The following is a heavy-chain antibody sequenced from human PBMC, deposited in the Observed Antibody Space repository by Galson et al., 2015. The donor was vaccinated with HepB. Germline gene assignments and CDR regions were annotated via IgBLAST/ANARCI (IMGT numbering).Heavy chain of an antibody. V-gene: IGHV3-23*01. CDR3: AKKPGWYSGTSLAY. CDR1: RFTFSNYA. D-gene: IGHD1-26*01. CDR2: ISESGATT. J-gene: IGHJ4*02. Sequence: SLRLSCAASRFTFSNYAMTWVRQAPGKGLEWVSFISESGATTYYADSVKGRFTISRDNSKNMLFLQMNSLRAEDTAVYYCAKKPGWYSGTSLAYWGQGTLVTVSS.